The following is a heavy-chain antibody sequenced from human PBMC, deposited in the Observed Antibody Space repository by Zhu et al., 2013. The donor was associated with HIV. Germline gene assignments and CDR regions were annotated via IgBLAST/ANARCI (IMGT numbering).Heavy chain of an antibody. CDR2: IIPIFGTA. Sequence: QVQLVQSGAEVKKPGSSVKVSCKASGGTFSSYAISWVRQAPGQGLEWMGGIIPIFGTANYAQKFQGRVTITADESTSTAYMELSSLRSEDTAVYYCARSGLAGVGAYYYDSSGYRNWGQGTLVTVSS. CDR3: ARSGLAGVGAYYYDSSGYRN. J-gene: IGHJ4*02. CDR1: GGTFSSYA. D-gene: IGHD3-22*01. V-gene: IGHV1-69*01.